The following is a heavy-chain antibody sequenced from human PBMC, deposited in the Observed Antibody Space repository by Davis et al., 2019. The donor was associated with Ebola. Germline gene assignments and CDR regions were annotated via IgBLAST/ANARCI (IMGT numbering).Heavy chain of an antibody. D-gene: IGHD3-3*01. CDR1: GGSFSGYY. J-gene: IGHJ6*02. V-gene: IGHV4-34*01. Sequence: GSLRLSCAVYGGSFSGYYWSWIRQPPGKGLEWIGEINHSGSTNYNPPLKSRVTISVDTSKNQFSLKLSSVTAADTAVYYCARLNTIFGVVNYGMDVWGQGTTVTVSS. CDR3: ARLNTIFGVVNYGMDV. CDR2: INHSGST.